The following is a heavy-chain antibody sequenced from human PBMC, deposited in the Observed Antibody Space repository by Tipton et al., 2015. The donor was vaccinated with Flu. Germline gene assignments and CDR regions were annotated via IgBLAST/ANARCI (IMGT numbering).Heavy chain of an antibody. CDR1: GGSFSGYY. Sequence: LSLTCAVYGGSFSGYYWSWIRQPPGKGLEWIGEINHSGSTNYNPSLKSRVTISVDTSKNQFSLKLSSVTAADTAVYYCARGRRGTKKYYYYYMDVWGKGTTVTVSS. V-gene: IGHV4-34*01. CDR2: INHSGST. CDR3: ARGRRGTKKYYYYYMDV. J-gene: IGHJ6*03. D-gene: IGHD2-8*01.